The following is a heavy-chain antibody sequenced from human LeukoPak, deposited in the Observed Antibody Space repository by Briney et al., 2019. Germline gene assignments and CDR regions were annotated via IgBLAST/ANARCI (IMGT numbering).Heavy chain of an antibody. CDR2: ISSGGSVI. V-gene: IGHV3-48*03. Sequence: GGSLRLSCRASGFIFSNYEMNWVRQAPGKGVEWVTYISSGGSVIYYADSVKGRFTISRDNAKNSLYLQMNSLRAEDTAVYYCARVVWDTYRGSFDYWGQGTLVTVSS. CDR1: GFIFSNYE. J-gene: IGHJ4*02. CDR3: ARVVWDTYRGSFDY. D-gene: IGHD1-26*01.